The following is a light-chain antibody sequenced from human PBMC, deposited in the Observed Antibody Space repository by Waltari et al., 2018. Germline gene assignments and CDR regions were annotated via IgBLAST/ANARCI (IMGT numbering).Light chain of an antibody. CDR2: DDR. Sequence: SYVVTQSPSVSVAPGLPSPISCAGSNIRTYSLHFYQQKAGQAPVLVVYDDRDRPSGVHERFSGSNSGNTATLTISRVEAGDEADYYGQVWSGGNDHDYVFGSGT. CDR3: QVWSGGNDHDYV. CDR1: NIRTYS. V-gene: IGLV3-21*02. J-gene: IGLJ6*01.